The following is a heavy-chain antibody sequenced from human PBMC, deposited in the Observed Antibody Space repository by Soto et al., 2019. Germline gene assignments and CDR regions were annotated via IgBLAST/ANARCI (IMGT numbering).Heavy chain of an antibody. Sequence: QVQLQESGPGLVKPSETLSLTCTVSNGSISNFYLNWIRQSAGKGLEWIGRSHGSGSATYNPSLKSRVTMSVDTSKNPFSLKVNSVTGADTAVYYCARSSHKESWFDPWGQGTLVTVSS. CDR3: ARSSHKESWFDP. D-gene: IGHD6-13*01. CDR1: NGSISNFY. J-gene: IGHJ5*02. V-gene: IGHV4-4*07. CDR2: SHGSGSA.